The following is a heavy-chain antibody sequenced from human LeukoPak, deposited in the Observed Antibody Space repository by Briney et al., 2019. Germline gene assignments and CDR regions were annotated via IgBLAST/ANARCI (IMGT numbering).Heavy chain of an antibody. D-gene: IGHD6-13*01. CDR2: IYYSGST. V-gene: IGHV4-59*01. CDR1: GGSIRSYY. J-gene: IGHJ3*01. CDR3: ASAIAIPAWAFDL. Sequence: SETLSLTCTVSGGSIRSYYWSWIRQPPGKGLEWIGYIYYSGSTNYNPSLKSRVTISVDTSKNQFSLKLNSVTAADTAVYYCASAIAIPAWAFDLWGQGTVVTVSS.